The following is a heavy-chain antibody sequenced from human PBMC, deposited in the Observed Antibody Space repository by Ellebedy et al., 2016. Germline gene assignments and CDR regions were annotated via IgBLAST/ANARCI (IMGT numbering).Heavy chain of an antibody. V-gene: IGHV3-23*01. D-gene: IGHD6-13*01. Sequence: GESLKISCEASGFTFSSFGMSWVRQVPGKGLEWVSGISGSGVTTYNADSVKGRFNISRDNSKNMMYLHMNNLRVDDTGVYYCAKRSQFSSISCFDYWGQGTLVTVST. CDR2: ISGSGVTT. CDR3: AKRSQFSSISCFDY. CDR1: GFTFSSFG. J-gene: IGHJ4*02.